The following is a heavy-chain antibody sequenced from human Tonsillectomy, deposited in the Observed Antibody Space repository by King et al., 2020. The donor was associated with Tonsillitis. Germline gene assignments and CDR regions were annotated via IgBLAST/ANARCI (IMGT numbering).Heavy chain of an antibody. V-gene: IGHV3-11*05. J-gene: IGHJ6*03. CDR2: IISSSSYT. D-gene: IGHD1-26*01. CDR3: ARFPYREPHLAYSYYCMDV. Sequence: VQLVESGGGSVKPGGSLRLSCAASGFTFGNYYMTWIRQAPGKGLEWVSDIISSSSYTSYADSVKGRFAISRDNAKNSLYLQMNSLRAEDTAVYYCARFPYREPHLAYSYYCMDVWGIGTTVTVSS. CDR1: GFTFGNYY.